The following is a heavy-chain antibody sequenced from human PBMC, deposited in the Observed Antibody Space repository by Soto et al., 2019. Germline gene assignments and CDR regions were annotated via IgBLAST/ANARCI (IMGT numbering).Heavy chain of an antibody. V-gene: IGHV3-23*01. CDR2: ISGGGDTT. CDR3: AIQDCTNDVCLEAAVTVGGALEY. J-gene: IGHJ4*02. CDR1: GFTFNNYA. D-gene: IGHD2-8*01. Sequence: EVQLLESGGGLVQPGGSLRLSCAASGFTFNNYAMTWVRQAPGKGLEWVSAISGGGDTTDYADSVKGRFTISRDNAKNTLYLQMDSLRVEDTAVYYCAIQDCTNDVCLEAAVTVGGALEYWGQGAQVTVTS.